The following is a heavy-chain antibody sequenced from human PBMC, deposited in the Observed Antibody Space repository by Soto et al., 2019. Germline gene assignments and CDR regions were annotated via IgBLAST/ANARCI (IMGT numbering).Heavy chain of an antibody. D-gene: IGHD3-22*01. CDR3: AKDMYYYDSSGYYGAFDI. V-gene: IGHV3-9*01. J-gene: IGHJ3*02. Sequence: GGSLRLSCAASGFTFDDYAMHWVRQAPGKGLEWVSGISWNSGSIGYADSVKGRFTISRDNAKNSLYLQMNSLRAEDTALYYCAKDMYYYDSSGYYGAFDIWGQGIMVTVSS. CDR1: GFTFDDYA. CDR2: ISWNSGSI.